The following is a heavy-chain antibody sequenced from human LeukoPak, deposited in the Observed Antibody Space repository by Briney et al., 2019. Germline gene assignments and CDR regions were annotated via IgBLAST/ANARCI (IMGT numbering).Heavy chain of an antibody. V-gene: IGHV4-39*07. CDR2: IYTSGST. Sequence: SETLSLTCTVSGGSISSSSYCWGWIRQPPGKGLEWIGRIYTSGSTNYNPSLKSRVTMSVDTSKNQFSLKLSSVTAADTAVYYCARVNYYDEFDPWGQGTLVTVSS. CDR1: GGSISSSSYC. D-gene: IGHD3-22*01. CDR3: ARVNYYDEFDP. J-gene: IGHJ5*02.